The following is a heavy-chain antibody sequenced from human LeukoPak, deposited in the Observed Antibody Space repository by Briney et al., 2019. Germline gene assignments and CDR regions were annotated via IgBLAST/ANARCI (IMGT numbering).Heavy chain of an antibody. V-gene: IGHV1-18*01. D-gene: IGHD3-9*01. CDR3: ARDHYDILTGYPYYGMDV. J-gene: IGHJ6*02. Sequence: ASVKVSCKASGYTFTSYGISWVRQAPGQGLEWTGWISAYNGNTNYAQKLQGRVTMTTDTSTSTAYMELRSLRSDDTAVYYCARDHYDILTGYPYYGMDVWGQGTTVTVSS. CDR1: GYTFTSYG. CDR2: ISAYNGNT.